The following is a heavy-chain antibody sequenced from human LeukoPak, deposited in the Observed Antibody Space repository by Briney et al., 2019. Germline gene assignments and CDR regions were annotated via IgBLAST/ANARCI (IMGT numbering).Heavy chain of an antibody. V-gene: IGHV4-61*02. D-gene: IGHD6-6*01. CDR3: ARLTLRRGSSSGRYFDY. CDR1: GGSISSGDYF. CDR2: IYSSVNT. J-gene: IGHJ4*02. Sequence: PSQTLSLTCTVSGGSISSGDYFWSWIQQPAGKGLEWIGRIYSSVNTIYNPSLKSRVTMSVDTSRNQFSLKLSSVTAADTAVYYCARLTLRRGSSSGRYFDYWGQGTLVTVSS.